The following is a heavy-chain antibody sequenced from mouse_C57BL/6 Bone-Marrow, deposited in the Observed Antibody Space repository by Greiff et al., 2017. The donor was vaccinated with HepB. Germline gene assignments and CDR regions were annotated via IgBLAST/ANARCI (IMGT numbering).Heavy chain of an antibody. V-gene: IGHV1-81*01. CDR2: IYPRSGNT. CDR3: ARPPRQLRLWFAY. CDR1: GYTFTSYG. D-gene: IGHD3-2*02. J-gene: IGHJ3*01. Sequence: VKLVESGAELARPGASVKLSCKASGYTFTSYGISWVKQRTGQGLEWIGEIYPRSGNTYYNEKFKGKATLTAYKSSSTAYMELRSLTSEDYAVYFCARPPRQLRLWFAYWGQGTLVTVSA.